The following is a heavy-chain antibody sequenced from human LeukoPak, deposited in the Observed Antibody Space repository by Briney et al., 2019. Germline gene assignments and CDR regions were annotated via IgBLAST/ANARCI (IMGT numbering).Heavy chain of an antibody. J-gene: IGHJ3*02. CDR3: ARGPGPIAGAKNPFDI. V-gene: IGHV3-30*01. CDR1: GLTFSSYA. Sequence: GGSLRLSCAASGLTFSSYAMHWVCQAPGKGLEWVAVISYDGSNKYYADSVKGRFTISGDKSKNTLYLQMNSLRPEDTAFYYCARGPGPIAGAKNPFDIWGQGTMVTVSS. D-gene: IGHD1-26*01. CDR2: ISYDGSNK.